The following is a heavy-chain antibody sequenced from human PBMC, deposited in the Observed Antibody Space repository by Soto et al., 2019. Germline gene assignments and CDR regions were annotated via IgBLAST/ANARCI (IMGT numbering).Heavy chain of an antibody. V-gene: IGHV1-46*01. CDR2: INPSGGST. CDR3: ARESSYRGVVPPPNYYYYGMDV. J-gene: IGHJ6*02. CDR1: GYTFTSYY. Sequence: ASVKVSCKASGYTFTSYYMHWVRQAPGQGLEWMGIINPSGGSTSYAQKFQGRVTMTRDTSTSTVYMELSSLRSEDTAVYYCARESSYRGVVPPPNYYYYGMDVWGQGTTVTVSS. D-gene: IGHD3-3*01.